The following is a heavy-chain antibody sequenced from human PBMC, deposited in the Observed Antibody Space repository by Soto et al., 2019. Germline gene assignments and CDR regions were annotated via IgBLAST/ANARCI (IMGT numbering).Heavy chain of an antibody. CDR1: GGSISSSNW. V-gene: IGHV4-4*02. Sequence: QVQLQESGPGLVKPSGTLSLTCAVSGGSISSSNWWSWVRQAPGKGLEWIGEIYHSGSTNDNPSLKGRATRSVDKSKNQFSLKLSSVTAADTAVYYCARAAMGGSSWPFDYWGQGTLVTVSS. J-gene: IGHJ4*02. CDR2: IYHSGST. D-gene: IGHD6-13*01. CDR3: ARAAMGGSSWPFDY.